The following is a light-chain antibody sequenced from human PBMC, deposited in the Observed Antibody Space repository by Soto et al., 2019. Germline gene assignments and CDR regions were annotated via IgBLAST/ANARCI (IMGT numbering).Light chain of an antibody. J-gene: IGKJ4*01. Sequence: AVQMTQSPSSLSASVGDRVIITCRASQDIRNDLGWYQQKPGKAPKPVIYAVSSLQSGVPSRFSGSGSGTDFTLTISSLQPEDFATYYCLQDYNYPLTFGGGTKVDIK. CDR2: AVS. CDR1: QDIRND. CDR3: LQDYNYPLT. V-gene: IGKV1-6*01.